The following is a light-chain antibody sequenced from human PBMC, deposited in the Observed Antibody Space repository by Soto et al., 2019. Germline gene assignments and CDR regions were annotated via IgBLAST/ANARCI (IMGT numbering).Light chain of an antibody. CDR2: LNSDGSH. Sequence: QLVLTQSPSASASLGASVXLTCTLSSGHSSYAIAWHQQQPEKGPRYLMKLNSDGSHSKGDGIPDRFSGSSSGAERYLTISSLQSEDEADYYCQTWGTGIQVFGTGTKLTVL. J-gene: IGLJ1*01. V-gene: IGLV4-69*01. CDR1: SGHSSYA. CDR3: QTWGTGIQV.